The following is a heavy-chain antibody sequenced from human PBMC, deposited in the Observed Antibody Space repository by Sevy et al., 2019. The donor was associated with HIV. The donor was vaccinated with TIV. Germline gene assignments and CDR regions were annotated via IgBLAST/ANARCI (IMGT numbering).Heavy chain of an antibody. Sequence: SETLSLTCTVSGDSVSSGSYYWSWIRQPPGKGLEWIGYIDYSGSTNYNPSLKSRVTISVDTSKNQCSLKLSPVTAADTAVYYCARERAERFEQQLVGWFDPWGQGTLVTVSS. CDR3: ARERAERFEQQLVGWFDP. CDR1: GDSVSSGSYY. J-gene: IGHJ5*02. CDR2: IDYSGST. D-gene: IGHD6-13*01. V-gene: IGHV4-61*01.